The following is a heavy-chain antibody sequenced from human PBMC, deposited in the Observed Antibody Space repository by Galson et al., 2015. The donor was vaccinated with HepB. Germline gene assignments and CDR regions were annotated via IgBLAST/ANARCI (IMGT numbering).Heavy chain of an antibody. J-gene: IGHJ4*02. Sequence: SVKVSCKVSGHTLTELTLHWVRQAPGKGLEWMGGFDPENGKPIYAEKFQGRVTMTGDTSTDTAYMEVSSLTSEDTAVYYCATDGIVEWLFNYWGQGTLVTVSS. D-gene: IGHD3-3*01. V-gene: IGHV1-24*01. CDR3: ATDGIVEWLFNY. CDR1: GHTLTELT. CDR2: FDPENGKP.